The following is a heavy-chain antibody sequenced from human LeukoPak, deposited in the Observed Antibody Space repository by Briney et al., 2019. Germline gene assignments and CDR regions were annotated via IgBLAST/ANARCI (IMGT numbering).Heavy chain of an antibody. CDR2: MSYDGSNK. CDR1: GFTFSSYG. V-gene: IGHV3-30*18. CDR3: AKEGTPQVSTWYDL. Sequence: PGGSLRLSCAASGFTFSSYGMHWVRQAPGKGLEWVAVMSYDGSNKYYADSVKGRFIISRDNPRNTLYLQMNILRTEDTAAYYCAKEGTPQVSTWYDLWGQGTQVIVSS. J-gene: IGHJ5*02. D-gene: IGHD3-10*01.